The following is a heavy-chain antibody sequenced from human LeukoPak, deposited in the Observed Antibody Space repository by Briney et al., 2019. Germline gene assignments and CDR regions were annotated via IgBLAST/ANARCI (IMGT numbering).Heavy chain of an antibody. V-gene: IGHV3-30*02. Sequence: GGSLRLSCAASGFTFSSSGMHWVRQAPGKGLEWVAFIRSDGSNKYNTDSVKGRFTISRDNSKNTLYLQMNGLRAEDTAVYYCASRGAAGGYMDVWGKGTTVTVSS. J-gene: IGHJ6*03. CDR1: GFTFSSSG. D-gene: IGHD6-13*01. CDR2: IRSDGSNK. CDR3: ASRGAAGGYMDV.